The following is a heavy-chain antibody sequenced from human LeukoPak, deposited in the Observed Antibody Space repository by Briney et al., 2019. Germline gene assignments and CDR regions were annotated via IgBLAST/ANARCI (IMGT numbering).Heavy chain of an antibody. V-gene: IGHV3-7*01. D-gene: IGHD6-19*01. J-gene: IGHJ4*02. CDR1: GFTFSSYW. Sequence: GGSLRLSCAASGFTFSSYWMSWVRQAPGKGLEWVANIKQDGSEKYYVDSVKGRFTISRDNAKNSLYLQMNSLRAEDTAVYYCARHPYTNSSGWYGFPLGFDYWGQGTLVTVSS. CDR2: IKQDGSEK. CDR3: ARHPYTNSSGWYGFPLGFDY.